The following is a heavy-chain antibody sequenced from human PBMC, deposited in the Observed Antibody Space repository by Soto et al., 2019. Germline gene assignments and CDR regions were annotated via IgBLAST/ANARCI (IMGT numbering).Heavy chain of an antibody. CDR3: ASDRIAVAGTCWFDP. D-gene: IGHD6-19*01. CDR2: IIPIFGTA. J-gene: IGHJ5*02. Sequence: GASVKVSCKASGGTFSSYAISWVRQAPGQGLEWMGGIIPIFGTANYAQKFQGRVTITADESTSTAYMELSSLRSEDTAVYYCASDRIAVAGTCWFDPWGQGTLVTVSS. V-gene: IGHV1-69*13. CDR1: GGTFSSYA.